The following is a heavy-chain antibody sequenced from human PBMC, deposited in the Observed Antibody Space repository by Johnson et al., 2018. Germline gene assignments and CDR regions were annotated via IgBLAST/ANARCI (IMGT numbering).Heavy chain of an antibody. CDR1: GFTFGNYG. CDR2: IYYDGTNK. J-gene: IGHJ5*02. D-gene: IGHD3-22*01. V-gene: IGHV3-33*01. CDR3: TRDVYCSSADCNIPKGWFDP. Sequence: QVQLVQSGGGVVQPGRSLRLSCVASGFTFGNYGMHWVRQAPGKGLEWVAVIYYDGTNKYYADSVRGRFTISRDNFKDTLYLQMNSLRAEDTAVYYCTRDVYCSSADCNIPKGWFDPWGQGTLVTVSS.